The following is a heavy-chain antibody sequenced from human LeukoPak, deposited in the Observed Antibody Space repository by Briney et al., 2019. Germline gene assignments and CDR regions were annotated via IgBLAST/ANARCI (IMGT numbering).Heavy chain of an antibody. CDR2: IYYNGNT. Sequence: SETLSLTCTVSGGSISSSSYYWSWIRQPPGKGLEWIGYIYYNGNTYCNPSLKSRVIVSADTSKNQFSLKLSSVAAADTAVYYCARVYCSSTSCYYGGHWFDPWGQGTLVTVSS. J-gene: IGHJ5*02. V-gene: IGHV4-30-4*08. CDR3: ARVYCSSTSCYYGGHWFDP. D-gene: IGHD2-2*01. CDR1: GGSISSSSYY.